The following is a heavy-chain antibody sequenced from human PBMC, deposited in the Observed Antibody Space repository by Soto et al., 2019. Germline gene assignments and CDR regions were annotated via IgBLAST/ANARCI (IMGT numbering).Heavy chain of an antibody. D-gene: IGHD2-21*02. V-gene: IGHV4-30-4*01. CDR2: IYYSGST. J-gene: IGHJ6*02. Sequence: SETLSLTCTVSGGSISSGDYYWSWIRQPPGKGLEWIGYIYYSGSTYYNPSLKSRVTISVDTSKNQFSLKLSSVTAADTAVYYCAKGKVVTPKYYYGMDVWGQGTTVTVSS. CDR1: GGSISSGDYY. CDR3: AKGKVVTPKYYYGMDV.